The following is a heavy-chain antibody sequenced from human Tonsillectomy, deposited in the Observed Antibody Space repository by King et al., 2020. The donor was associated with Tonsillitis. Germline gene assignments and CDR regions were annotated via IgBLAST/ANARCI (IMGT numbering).Heavy chain of an antibody. Sequence: VQLVESGGGLVQPGGSLRLSCAASGFTFSSYAMSWVRQAPGKGLEWVSAISGSGSSTYYADSVKGRFTISRDSSKDTLYLQMSSLRAEDTATYYCAESPSSGWFWFYGMDVWGQGTTVTVSS. D-gene: IGHD6-19*01. CDR2: ISGSGSST. J-gene: IGHJ6*02. CDR1: GFTFSSYA. V-gene: IGHV3-23*04. CDR3: AESPSSGWFWFYGMDV.